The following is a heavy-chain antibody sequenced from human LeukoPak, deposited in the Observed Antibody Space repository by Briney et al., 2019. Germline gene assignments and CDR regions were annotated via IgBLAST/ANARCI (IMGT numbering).Heavy chain of an antibody. Sequence: GEALQRSCKVSAGCFISYCIGWVRQMPGEGLEWMGTIYPGDSGPTYSPSFQGRVTISADKSINTASLQWNSLQASDTAMYYCGMSGDRVLLQGDVFDVWGQGTMVTVST. CDR1: AGCFISYC. J-gene: IGHJ3*01. D-gene: IGHD1-26*01. CDR2: IYPGDSGP. CDR3: GMSGDRVLLQGDVFDV. V-gene: IGHV5-51*03.